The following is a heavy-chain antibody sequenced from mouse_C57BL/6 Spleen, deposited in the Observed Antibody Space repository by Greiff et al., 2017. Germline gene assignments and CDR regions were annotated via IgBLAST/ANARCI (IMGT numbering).Heavy chain of an antibody. D-gene: IGHD1-1*01. V-gene: IGHV1-69*01. Sequence: QVQLQQPGAELVMPGASVKLSCKASGYTFTSYWMHWVKQRPGQGLEWIGEIDPSDSYTNYNQKFKGKSTLTVDKSSSTAYMQLSSLTSEDSAVYYCARSSILRYPYYFDYWGQGTTLTGSS. CDR3: ARSSILRYPYYFDY. CDR2: IDPSDSYT. J-gene: IGHJ2*01. CDR1: GYTFTSYW.